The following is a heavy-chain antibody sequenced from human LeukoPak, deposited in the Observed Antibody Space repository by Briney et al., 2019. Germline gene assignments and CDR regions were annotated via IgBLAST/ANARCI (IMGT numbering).Heavy chain of an antibody. CDR3: ARDWNEYYFDY. J-gene: IGHJ4*02. CDR2: ISYDGSNK. D-gene: IGHD1-1*01. V-gene: IGHV3-30*04. CDR1: GFAFSSYA. Sequence: GGPLHLSFPAPGFAFSSYAMHWARPGPGKGREWVAVISYDGSNKYYTNSVKGRFTNSRHNSKNTLYLEMNTLRAEDTAVYYCARDWNEYYFDYWGQGTLVTVSS.